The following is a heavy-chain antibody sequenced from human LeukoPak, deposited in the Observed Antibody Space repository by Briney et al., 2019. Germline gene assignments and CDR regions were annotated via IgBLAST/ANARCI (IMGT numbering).Heavy chain of an antibody. D-gene: IGHD3-3*01. V-gene: IGHV4-34*01. CDR2: VNHAEIT. J-gene: IGHJ4*02. CDR3: RAGLRLSGWLREYFYDS. CDR1: GGLFDGHY. Sequence: SETLSLTCAVYGGLFDGHYWTWIRQSPERGLEWIGEVNHAEITHYNPSLRSRLTLSTDASKNQFSLRLTSVSAADTAVYCARAGLRLSGWLREYFYDSWSQGILVTVSS.